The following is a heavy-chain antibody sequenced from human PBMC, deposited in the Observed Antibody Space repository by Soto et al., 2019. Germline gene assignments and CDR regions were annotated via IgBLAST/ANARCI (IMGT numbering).Heavy chain of an antibody. V-gene: IGHV1-69*01. CDR1: GGTFSSYA. CDR3: ASLYGSGTLDYYGMDG. J-gene: IGHJ6*02. CDR2: IIPTFGTA. Sequence: QVQLVQSGAEVKKPGSSVKVSCKASGGTFSSYAISWVRQAPGQGLEWRGGIIPTFGTANNALKFQGRVTITADESTSTAYMELSSLRSEDTAVYYCASLYGSGTLDYYGMDGWGQGTTVTVSS. D-gene: IGHD3-10*01.